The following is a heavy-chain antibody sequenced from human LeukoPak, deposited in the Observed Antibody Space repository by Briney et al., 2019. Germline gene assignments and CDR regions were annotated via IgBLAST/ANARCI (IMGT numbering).Heavy chain of an antibody. CDR3: ARGPGGDYYPHYYMDV. V-gene: IGHV4-59*01. Sequence: SETLSLTCTVSGGSISSYYWSWIRQPPGKGLEWIGYIYHTGSTNYNPSLKSRVTISVDASKNQFSLQLSSVTAADTAVYYCARGPGGDYYPHYYMDVWDKGTTVTVSS. D-gene: IGHD1-1*01. CDR1: GGSISSYY. J-gene: IGHJ6*03. CDR2: IYHTGST.